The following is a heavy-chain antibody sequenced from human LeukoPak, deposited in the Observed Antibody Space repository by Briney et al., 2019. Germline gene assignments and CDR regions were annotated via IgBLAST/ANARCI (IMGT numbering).Heavy chain of an antibody. J-gene: IGHJ4*02. CDR2: IRYDGSNK. V-gene: IGHV3-30*02. CDR1: GFTFSSYG. D-gene: IGHD5-12*01. CDR3: ARGGRLRLEYFDY. Sequence: GGSLRLSCAASGFTFSSYGMHWVRQAPGKGLEWVAFIRYDGSNKYYADSVKGRFTISRDNSKNTLYLQMNSLRAEDTAVYYCARGGRLRLEYFDYWGQGTLVTVSP.